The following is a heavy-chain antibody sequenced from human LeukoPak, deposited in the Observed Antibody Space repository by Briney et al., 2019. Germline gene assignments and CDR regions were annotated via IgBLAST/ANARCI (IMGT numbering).Heavy chain of an antibody. CDR1: GGSFSGYY. J-gene: IGHJ3*02. V-gene: IGHV4-34*01. Sequence: PSETLSLTCAVYGGSFSGYYWSWIRQPRGKGLEWIGEINDSGSTNYNPSLKSRVTISVDTSKNQFSLKLSSVTAADTAVYYCARGQVVPAAIFSIGVLAFDIWGQGTMVTVSS. CDR2: INDSGST. D-gene: IGHD2-2*01. CDR3: ARGQVVPAAIFSIGVLAFDI.